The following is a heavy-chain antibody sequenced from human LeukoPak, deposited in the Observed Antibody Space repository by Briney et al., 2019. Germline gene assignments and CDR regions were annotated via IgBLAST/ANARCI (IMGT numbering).Heavy chain of an antibody. Sequence: GGSLRLSCAASGFTFSSYAMHWVRQAPGKGLEWVAVISYDGSNKYYADSVKGRFTISRDNSKNTLYLQLNSLKTEDTAVYYCRKGSSPDYWGQGTLVTVSS. D-gene: IGHD6-13*01. V-gene: IGHV3-30-3*01. CDR2: ISYDGSNK. CDR1: GFTFSSYA. J-gene: IGHJ4*02. CDR3: RKGSSPDY.